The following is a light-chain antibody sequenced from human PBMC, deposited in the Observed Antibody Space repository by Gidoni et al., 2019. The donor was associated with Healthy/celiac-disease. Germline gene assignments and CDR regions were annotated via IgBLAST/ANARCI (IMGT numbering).Light chain of an antibody. V-gene: IGKV3-20*01. Sequence: EIVLTQSPGTLSLSPGDRATLSCRASQSVSSSYLAWYQQKPGQAPRLLIYGASSRATGIPDRFSGSGSGTDFTLTISRLEPEDFAVYYCQQYGSSRALTFGGGTKVEIK. CDR2: GAS. CDR3: QQYGSSRALT. J-gene: IGKJ4*01. CDR1: QSVSSSY.